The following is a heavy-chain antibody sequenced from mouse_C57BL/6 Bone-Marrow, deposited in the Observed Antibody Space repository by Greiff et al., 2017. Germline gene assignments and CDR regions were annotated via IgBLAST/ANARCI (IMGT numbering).Heavy chain of an antibody. Sequence: EVHLVESGGGLVQPGGSLKLSCAASGFTFSDYYMYWVRQTPDKRLEWVATISSGGSYTYYPDSVKGRFTISRDNAKNTLYLQMSSLKSEDTAMYYCARRDYYAVAWFAYWGQGTLVTVSA. V-gene: IGHV5-4*02. CDR3: ARRDYYAVAWFAY. CDR2: ISSGGSYT. J-gene: IGHJ3*01. CDR1: GFTFSDYY. D-gene: IGHD1-1*01.